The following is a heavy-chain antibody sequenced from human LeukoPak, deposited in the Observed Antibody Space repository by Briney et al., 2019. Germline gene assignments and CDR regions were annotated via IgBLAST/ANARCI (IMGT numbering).Heavy chain of an antibody. J-gene: IGHJ3*02. V-gene: IGHV1-18*01. CDR3: AKAVIGSPIAAADTGPPGSAFDI. D-gene: IGHD6-13*01. Sequence: ASVKVSCKASGYTFTSYGISWVRQAPGQGLEWMGWISAYNGNTNYAQKLQGRVTMTTDTSTSTAYMELRSLRSDDTALYYCAKAVIGSPIAAADTGPPGSAFDIWGQGTMVTVSS. CDR2: ISAYNGNT. CDR1: GYTFTSYG.